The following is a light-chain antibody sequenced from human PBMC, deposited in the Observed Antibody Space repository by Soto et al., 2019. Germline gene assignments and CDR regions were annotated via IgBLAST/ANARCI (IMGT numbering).Light chain of an antibody. V-gene: IGKV1-5*03. CDR2: KAS. CDR3: QHYNSYSEA. Sequence: DIQMTQSPSTLSGSVGDRVTITCRASQTISSWLAWYQQKPGKAPKLLIYKASTLKSGVPSRFSGSGSGTEFTLTISSPQPDDFATYYRQHYNSYSEAFGQGTKV. CDR1: QTISSW. J-gene: IGKJ1*01.